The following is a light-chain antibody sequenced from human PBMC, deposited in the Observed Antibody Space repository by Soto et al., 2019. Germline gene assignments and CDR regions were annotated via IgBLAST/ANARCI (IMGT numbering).Light chain of an antibody. CDR2: GAS. CDR3: QQYGSSPIT. V-gene: IGKV3-20*01. J-gene: IGKJ3*01. Sequence: EIVMTQSPATLSVSPGERVTLSCRASQSLTRNLAWYQHKPGQAPRLLIYGASSRATGIPDRFSGSGSGTDFTLTISRLEPEDFAVYYCQQYGSSPITFGPGTKVDIK. CDR1: QSLTRN.